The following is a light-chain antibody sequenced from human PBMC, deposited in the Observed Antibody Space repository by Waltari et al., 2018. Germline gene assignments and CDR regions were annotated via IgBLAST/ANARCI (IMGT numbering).Light chain of an antibody. CDR2: DTS. CDR1: QNVGRT. V-gene: IGKV3-11*01. CDR3: QQRSNWPQWT. Sequence: EIVLTQSPATLSLSPGERATLSCRASQNVGRTLAWYQQKPGQAPRLLIYDTSNRATGSPARFSGSGSGTDFTLTISSLEAEDFAVYYCQQRSNWPQWTFGQGTKVEF. J-gene: IGKJ1*01.